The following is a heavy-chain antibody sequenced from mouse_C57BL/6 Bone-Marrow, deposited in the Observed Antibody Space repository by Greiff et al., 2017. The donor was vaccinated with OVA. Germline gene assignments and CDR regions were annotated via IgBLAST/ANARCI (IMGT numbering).Heavy chain of an antibody. D-gene: IGHD6-2*01. Sequence: VQLQQPGAELVRPGTSVKLSCKASGYTFTNYWMHWVKQRPGQGLEWIGVIAPSDSYINYNQKFKGRATLTVDTSSSTAYMHLSSLTSEDSAVSYCAHNSSVVSLHNWGAGTSLSVSS. CDR3: AHNSSVVSLHN. CDR1: GYTFTNYW. V-gene: IGHV1-59*01. J-gene: IGHJ2*02. CDR2: IAPSDSYI.